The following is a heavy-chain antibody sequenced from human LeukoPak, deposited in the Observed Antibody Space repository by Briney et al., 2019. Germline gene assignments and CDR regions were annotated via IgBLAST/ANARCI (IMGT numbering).Heavy chain of an antibody. CDR2: ISGSGDIT. Sequence: GGSLRLSCAASGFTFSTYAMSWVRQAPGKGLEWVSVISGSGDITYYADSVKGRFTISRDNSKNTLYLQMNSLRAEDTAVYSCAKTWAVAGPFDKWGLGTLVTVSS. CDR3: AKTWAVAGPFDK. CDR1: GFTFSTYA. V-gene: IGHV3-23*01. J-gene: IGHJ4*02. D-gene: IGHD6-19*01.